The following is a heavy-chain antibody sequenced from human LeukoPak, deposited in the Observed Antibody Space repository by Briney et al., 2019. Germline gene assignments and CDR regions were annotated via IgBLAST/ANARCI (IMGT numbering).Heavy chain of an antibody. Sequence: ASVKVSCKTSGYTFISHGLSWVRQAPGQGPDWMGCFMPYNGNTMYAQKFQGRVTMTTDSSTRTTYLHLRDLTFQDTAVYYCARGSYFRDGRGHGYGYGSFYGLDVWGQGTTVTVSS. D-gene: IGHD3-16*01. J-gene: IGHJ6*02. CDR2: FMPYNGNT. V-gene: IGHV1-18*01. CDR3: ARGSYFRDGRGHGYGYGSFYGLDV. CDR1: GYTFISHG.